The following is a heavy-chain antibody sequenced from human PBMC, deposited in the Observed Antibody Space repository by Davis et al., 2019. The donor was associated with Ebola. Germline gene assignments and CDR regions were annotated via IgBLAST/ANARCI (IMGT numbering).Heavy chain of an antibody. D-gene: IGHD1-26*01. CDR2: ISAYNGNT. J-gene: IGHJ4*02. Sequence: AASVKVSCKASGYTFTSYGISWVRQAPGQGLQWMGWISAYNGNTNHAQMLQGRVTMTTDTATSTAYMELSRLRSEDTAIYFCARREQLGELDYWGLGTLVTVSS. CDR3: ARREQLGELDY. CDR1: GYTFTSYG. V-gene: IGHV1-18*01.